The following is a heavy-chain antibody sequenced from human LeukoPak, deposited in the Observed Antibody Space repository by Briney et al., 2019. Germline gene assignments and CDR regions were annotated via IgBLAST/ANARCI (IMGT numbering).Heavy chain of an antibody. J-gene: IGHJ4*02. V-gene: IGHV5-51*01. CDR2: IYPGESDT. CDR1: GYSFTSYC. Sequence: GESLKISCKGSGYSFTSYCIGWVRQMPGKGLEWMGIIYPGESDTRYSPSFQGQVTISADKSISTAFLQWSSLKASDTAMYYCARQHALGPNIGDYVDYWGQGTLVTVSS. D-gene: IGHD2/OR15-2a*01. CDR3: ARQHALGPNIGDYVDY.